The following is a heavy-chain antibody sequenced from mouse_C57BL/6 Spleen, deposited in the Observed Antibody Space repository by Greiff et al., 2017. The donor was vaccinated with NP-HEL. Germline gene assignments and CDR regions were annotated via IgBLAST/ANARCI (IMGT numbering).Heavy chain of an antibody. CDR3: ARWAAQAPYFDY. CDR1: GYTFTSYW. J-gene: IGHJ2*01. Sequence: QVQLQQPGAELVRPGTSVKLSCKASGYTFTSYWMHWVKQRPGQGLEWIGVIDPSDSYTNYNQKFKGKATLTVDTSSSTAYMQLSSLTSEDSAVYYCARWAAQAPYFDYWGQGTTLTVSS. D-gene: IGHD3-2*02. V-gene: IGHV1-59*01. CDR2: IDPSDSYT.